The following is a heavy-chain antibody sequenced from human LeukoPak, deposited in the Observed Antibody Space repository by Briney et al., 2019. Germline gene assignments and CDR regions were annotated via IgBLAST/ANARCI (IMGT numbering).Heavy chain of an antibody. CDR1: GYTFSSYW. Sequence: GGSLRLACAASGYTFSSYWMSWVRQAPGRGLEWVANIKQDGSEKYYVDSVKGRFTISRDNAKNSLYLQMNSLRAEDTAVYYCARASYSYGDHNWFDPWGQGTLVTVSS. V-gene: IGHV3-7*01. CDR3: ARASYSYGDHNWFDP. J-gene: IGHJ5*02. CDR2: IKQDGSEK. D-gene: IGHD5-18*01.